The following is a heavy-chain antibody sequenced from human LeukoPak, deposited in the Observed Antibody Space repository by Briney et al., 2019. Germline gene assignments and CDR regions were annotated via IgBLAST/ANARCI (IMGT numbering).Heavy chain of an antibody. V-gene: IGHV3-11*04. CDR2: ISSSGSTI. CDR3: ARSTQKSGLYYDFWSGYYAFDY. D-gene: IGHD3-3*01. Sequence: GGSLRLSCAASGFTFSDYYMSWIRQAPGKGLEWVSYISSSGSTIYYADSVKGRFTISRDNAKNSLYLQMNSLRAEDTAVYYCARSTQKSGLYYDFWSGYYAFDYWGQGTLVTVSS. CDR1: GFTFSDYY. J-gene: IGHJ4*02.